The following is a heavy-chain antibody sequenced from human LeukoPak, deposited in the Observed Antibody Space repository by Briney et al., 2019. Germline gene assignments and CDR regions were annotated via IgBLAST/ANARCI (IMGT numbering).Heavy chain of an antibody. D-gene: IGHD3-10*01. CDR2: ISSSGSTI. Sequence: PGGSLRLSCAASGFSISSYEMNWVRQAPGKGLEWVSHISSSGSTIWYADSVKGRFTISRDNSKNTLYLQMNSLRAEDTAVYYCARGPRFPDYYYYYMDVCGKGTTVTVSS. CDR3: ARGPRFPDYYYYYMDV. J-gene: IGHJ6*03. CDR1: GFSISSYE. V-gene: IGHV3-48*03.